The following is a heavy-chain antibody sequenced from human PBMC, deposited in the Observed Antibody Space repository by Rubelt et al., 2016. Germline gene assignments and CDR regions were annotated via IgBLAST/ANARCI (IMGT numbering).Heavy chain of an antibody. CDR1: GGTFSSYA. CDR2: IIPIFGTA. Sequence: GSSVKVSCKASGGTFSSYAISWVRQAPGQGLEWMGGIIPIFGTANYAQKFQGRVTITADESTSTAYMELSNLRSEDTAVYYCAAQAAAGKGYYYYGMDVWGQGTTVTVSS. V-gene: IGHV1-69*01. J-gene: IGHJ6*02. D-gene: IGHD6-13*01. CDR3: AAQAAAGKGYYYYGMDV.